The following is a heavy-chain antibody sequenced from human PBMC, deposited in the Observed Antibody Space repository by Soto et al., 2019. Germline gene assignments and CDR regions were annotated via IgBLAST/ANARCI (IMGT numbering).Heavy chain of an antibody. J-gene: IGHJ3*02. CDR1: GGSFSGYY. CDR2: INHSGST. D-gene: IGHD5-18*01. Sequence: SETLSLTCAVYGGSFSGYYWSWIRQPPGKGLEWIGEINHSGSTNYNPSLKSRVTISVDTSKNQFSLKLSSVTAADTAVYYCARGVDRAMVRNWAFDIWGQGTMVAVSS. V-gene: IGHV4-34*01. CDR3: ARGVDRAMVRNWAFDI.